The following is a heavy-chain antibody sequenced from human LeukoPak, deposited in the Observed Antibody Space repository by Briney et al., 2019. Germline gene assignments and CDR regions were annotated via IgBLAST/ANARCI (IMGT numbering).Heavy chain of an antibody. D-gene: IGHD3-22*01. J-gene: IGHJ4*02. CDR2: INPSGGST. CDR3: ARDPAYYYDSSGYYYVDY. Sequence: ASVKVSCKASGYTVSSYYVHWVRQAPGPGLEWMGIINPSGGSTSYAQKLQGRVTMTTDTSTSTAYMELRSLRSDDTAVYYCARDPAYYYDSSGYYYVDYWGQGTLVTVSS. V-gene: IGHV1-46*01. CDR1: GYTVSSYY.